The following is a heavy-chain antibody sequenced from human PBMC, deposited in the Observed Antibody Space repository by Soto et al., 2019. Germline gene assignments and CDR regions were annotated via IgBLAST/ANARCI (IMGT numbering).Heavy chain of an antibody. Sequence: GGSLRLSCAASGFTFSTYAMSWVRQAPGKGLEWVSVISGSGGSTYYADSVKGRFTISRDNSKNTLYLQMNSLRVEDTALYYCAKVESGYCSGGSCYLDYWGQGTLVTVSS. CDR1: GFTFSTYA. CDR2: ISGSGGST. D-gene: IGHD2-15*01. V-gene: IGHV3-23*01. J-gene: IGHJ4*02. CDR3: AKVESGYCSGGSCYLDY.